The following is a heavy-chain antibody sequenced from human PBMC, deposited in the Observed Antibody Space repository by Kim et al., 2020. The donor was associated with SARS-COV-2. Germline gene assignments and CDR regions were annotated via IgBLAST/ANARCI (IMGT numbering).Heavy chain of an antibody. V-gene: IGHV1-69*01. J-gene: IGHJ4*02. D-gene: IGHD3-22*01. CDR3: ASPSDSSGYFFDY. Sequence: QKFQGRDTITAEQSTSTAYMELSSLRSEDTAVYYCASPSDSSGYFFDYWGQGTLVTVSS.